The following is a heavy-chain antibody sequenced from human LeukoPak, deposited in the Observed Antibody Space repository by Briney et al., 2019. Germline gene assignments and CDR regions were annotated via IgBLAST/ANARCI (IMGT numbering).Heavy chain of an antibody. CDR1: GGTFSSYA. CDR2: IIPIFGTA. V-gene: IGHV1-69*06. D-gene: IGHD6-13*01. Sequence: EASVKVSCKASGGTFSSYAISWVRQAPGQGLEWMGGIIPIFGTANYAQKFQGRVTITADKSTSTAYMELSRLRSDDTAVYYCARGSSSWANYYFDYWGQGTLVTVSS. CDR3: ARGSSSWANYYFDY. J-gene: IGHJ4*02.